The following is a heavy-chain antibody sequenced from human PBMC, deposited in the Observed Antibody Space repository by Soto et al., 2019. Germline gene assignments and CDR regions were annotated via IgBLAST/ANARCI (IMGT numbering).Heavy chain of an antibody. CDR2: ISGSGGST. V-gene: IGHV3-23*01. CDR3: ARSPHIAAAHSPYNWFDP. D-gene: IGHD6-13*01. CDR1: GFTFSSYA. Sequence: GVSLRLSCAASGFTFSSYAMSWVRQPPRKGLDWVSAISGSGGSTYSADSVKGRFTISRDNSKNTLYLQMSSLRAEDTAVYYCARSPHIAAAHSPYNWFDPWGQGTLVTVSS. J-gene: IGHJ5*02.